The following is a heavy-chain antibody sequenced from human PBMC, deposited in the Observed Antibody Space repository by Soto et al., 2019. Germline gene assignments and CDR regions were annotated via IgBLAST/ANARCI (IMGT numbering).Heavy chain of an antibody. D-gene: IGHD1-26*01. CDR2: ISYDGSNK. Sequence: RSLRLSCAASGFTFSSYGMHWVRQAPGKGLEWVAVISYDGSNKYYADSVKGRFTISRDNSKNTLYLQMNSLRAEDTAVFYCAKDVVVGATTGLGDYYYYYGMDVWGQGTTVTVSS. V-gene: IGHV3-30*18. CDR3: AKDVVVGATTGLGDYYYYYGMDV. CDR1: GFTFSSYG. J-gene: IGHJ6*02.